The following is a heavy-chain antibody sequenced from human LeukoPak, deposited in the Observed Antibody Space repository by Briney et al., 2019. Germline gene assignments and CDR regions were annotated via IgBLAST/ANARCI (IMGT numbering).Heavy chain of an antibody. CDR3: ASDFGYSGYENFDY. J-gene: IGHJ4*02. D-gene: IGHD5-12*01. Sequence: SETLSLTCAVSGGSISSSNWWSWVRQPPGKGLEWIGEIYHSGSTNYNPSLKSRVTISVDKSKNQFSLKLSSVTAADTAVYYCASDFGYSGYENFDYWGQGTLVTVSS. CDR2: IYHSGST. V-gene: IGHV4-4*02. CDR1: GGSISSSNW.